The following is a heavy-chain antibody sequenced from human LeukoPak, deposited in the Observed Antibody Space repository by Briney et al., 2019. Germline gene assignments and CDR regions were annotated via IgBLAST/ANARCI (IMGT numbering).Heavy chain of an antibody. V-gene: IGHV3-30*18. Sequence: GGSLRLSCAASGVTLGPYGMHWVRQAPGKGLEWVAVISYEGGTQHYADSVKGRFIISRDNPRNTLYLQMNILRTEDTAVYYCAKEGTPHVSTWYDLWGQGTQVIVSS. CDR1: GVTLGPYG. D-gene: IGHD3-10*01. CDR2: ISYEGGTQ. J-gene: IGHJ5*02. CDR3: AKEGTPHVSTWYDL.